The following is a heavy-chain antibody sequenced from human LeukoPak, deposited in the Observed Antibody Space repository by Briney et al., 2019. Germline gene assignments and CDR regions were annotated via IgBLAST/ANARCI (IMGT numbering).Heavy chain of an antibody. J-gene: IGHJ4*02. CDR2: INPSGGST. CDR3: ARDLFPAARFYYFAD. D-gene: IGHD2-2*01. Sequence: ASVKLSCKASGYTFTSYYMHWVRQAPGQGLEWMGIINPSGGSTSYAQKFQGRVTMTRDTSTSTVYMELSSRRSEDTAVYYCARDLFPAARFYYFADWGQGTLVTVSS. V-gene: IGHV1-46*01. CDR1: GYTFTSYY.